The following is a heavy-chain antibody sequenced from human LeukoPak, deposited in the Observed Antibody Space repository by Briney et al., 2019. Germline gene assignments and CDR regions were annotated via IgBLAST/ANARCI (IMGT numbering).Heavy chain of an antibody. D-gene: IGHD1-26*01. J-gene: IGHJ6*03. CDR3: AKDPRGSYSRDYYYYMDF. CDR2: IWYEGSNK. V-gene: IGHV3-33*06. Sequence: GGSLRLSCAASGFTFSSYGMHWVRHAPGKGLEWVAVIWYEGSNKYCGGSVKGRFTISRDNSKNTLYLQMNSLRAEDAAVYYCAKDPRGSYSRDYYYYMDFWGKGATVTVSS. CDR1: GFTFSSYG.